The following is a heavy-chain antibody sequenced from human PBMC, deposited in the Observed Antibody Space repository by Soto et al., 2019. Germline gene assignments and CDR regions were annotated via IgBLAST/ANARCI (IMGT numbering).Heavy chain of an antibody. J-gene: IGHJ5*02. Sequence: QIQLVESGGGVVQPGTSLRLSCAASGFSFGSYGMHWVRQTPGKGLEWVALISNEGRTTYYADSVKGRFTISRDNFWNTPSLQMNSLRTEDTAIYYCAKAGGKVSTPFDPWGQGTLVTVSS. D-gene: IGHD2-8*01. CDR2: ISNEGRTT. V-gene: IGHV3-30*18. CDR1: GFSFGSYG. CDR3: AKAGGKVSTPFDP.